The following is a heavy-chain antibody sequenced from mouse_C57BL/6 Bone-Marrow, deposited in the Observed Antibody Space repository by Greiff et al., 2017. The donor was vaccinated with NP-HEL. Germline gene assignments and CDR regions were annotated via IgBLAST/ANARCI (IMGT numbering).Heavy chain of an antibody. CDR1: GFTFSDYY. V-gene: IGHV5-12*01. CDR2: ISNGGGST. J-gene: IGHJ3*01. CDR3: ARGEAESWFAY. Sequence: EVQVVESGGGLVQPGGSLKLSCAASGFTFSDYYMYWVRQTPEKRLEWVAYISNGGGSTYYPDTVKGRFTISRDNAKNTLYLQMSRLKSEDTAMYYCARGEAESWFAYWGQGTLVTVSA.